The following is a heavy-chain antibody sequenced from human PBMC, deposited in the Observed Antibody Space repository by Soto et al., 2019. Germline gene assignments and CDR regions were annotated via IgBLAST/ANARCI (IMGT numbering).Heavy chain of an antibody. V-gene: IGHV1-58*01. J-gene: IGHJ4*02. CDR1: GFTFTSSA. CDR2: IVVGSGNT. Sequence: SVKVSCKASGFTFTSSAVQWVRQARGQRLEWIGWIVVGSGNTNYAQKFQERVTITRDMSTSTAYMELSSLRSEDTAVYYCAALLSSSSSGGYWGQGTLVTVSS. CDR3: AALLSSSSSGGY. D-gene: IGHD6-6*01.